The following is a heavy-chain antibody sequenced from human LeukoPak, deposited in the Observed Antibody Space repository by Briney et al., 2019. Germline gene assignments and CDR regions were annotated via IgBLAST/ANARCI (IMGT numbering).Heavy chain of an antibody. CDR1: GFTFSSYS. CDR2: ISSSSSTI. D-gene: IGHD5-18*01. J-gene: IGHJ6*04. Sequence: GGSLRLSCASSGFTFSSYSMNWVRQAPGKGLEWVSYISSSSSTIYYADSVKGRFTISIDNAKNSLYLQMNSLRAEDTAVYYCARDRDVDTAMPWGKGTTVTVSS. CDR3: ARDRDVDTAMP. V-gene: IGHV3-48*01.